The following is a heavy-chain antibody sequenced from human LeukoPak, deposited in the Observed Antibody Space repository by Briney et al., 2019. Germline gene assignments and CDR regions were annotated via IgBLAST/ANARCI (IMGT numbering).Heavy chain of an antibody. Sequence: SVKVSCKASGGTFSSYAINWVRQAPGQGLEWMGGIIPIFGTANYAQKFQGRVTITADESTSTAYMELSSLRSEDTAVYYCARGRRTYCSSTSCYRSGYYYYGMDVWGKGTTVTVSS. D-gene: IGHD2-2*01. V-gene: IGHV1-69*13. J-gene: IGHJ6*04. CDR1: GGTFSSYA. CDR2: IIPIFGTA. CDR3: ARGRRTYCSSTSCYRSGYYYYGMDV.